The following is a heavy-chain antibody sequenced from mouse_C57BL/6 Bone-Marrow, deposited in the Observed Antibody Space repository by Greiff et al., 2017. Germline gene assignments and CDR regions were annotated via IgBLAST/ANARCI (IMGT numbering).Heavy chain of an antibody. J-gene: IGHJ4*01. CDR3: AIWLRRLDY. D-gene: IGHD2-2*01. CDR1: G. V-gene: IGHV1-9*01. CDR2: ILPGSGST. Sequence: QVQLQQSGAELMKPGASVKLSCKATGLELIGEILPGSGSTNYNEKFKGKATFTADTASNTAYMQLSSLTTGDSAIYCCAIWLRRLDYWGQGTSVTVSS.